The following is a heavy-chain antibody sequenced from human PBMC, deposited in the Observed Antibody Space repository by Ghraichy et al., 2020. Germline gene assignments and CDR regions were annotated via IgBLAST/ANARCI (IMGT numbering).Heavy chain of an antibody. CDR3: ARDSLPPDCSGGAVFPFDTFAL. V-gene: IGHV3-11*05. J-gene: IGHJ3*01. D-gene: IGHD2-15*01. CDR2: ISNEGVPP. CDR1: GFTFSDYY. Sequence: LTCAASGFTFSDYYMFWIRQAPGKGLEWLSSISNEGVPPKYAESVKGRFTVTRDNVKASVFLQMDSLRAEDSALYFCARDSLPPDCSGGAVFPFDTFALWGPGTLVTVSS.